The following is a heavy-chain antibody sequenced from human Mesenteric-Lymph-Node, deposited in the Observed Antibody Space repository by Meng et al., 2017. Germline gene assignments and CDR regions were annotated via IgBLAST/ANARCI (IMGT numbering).Heavy chain of an antibody. D-gene: IGHD6-19*01. J-gene: IGHJ6*02. CDR2: ISSSGSTI. CDR3: ARSSGWWKTPMDV. Sequence: GGSLRLSCAASGFTFSSYEMNWVRQAPGKGLEWVSYISSSGSTIYYADSVKGRFTISRDNAKNSLYLQMNSLRAEDMAVYYCARSSGWWKTPMDVWGQGTTVTVSS. CDR1: GFTFSSYE. V-gene: IGHV3-48*03.